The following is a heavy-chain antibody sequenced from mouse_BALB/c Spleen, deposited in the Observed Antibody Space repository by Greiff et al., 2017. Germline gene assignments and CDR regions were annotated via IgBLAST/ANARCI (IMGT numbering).Heavy chain of an antibody. CDR2: IWAGGST. V-gene: IGHV2-9*02. CDR1: GFSLTSYG. D-gene: IGHD1-1*01. Sequence: VMLVESGPGLVAPSQSLSLTCTVSGFSLTSYGVHWVRQPPGKGLEWLGVIWAGGSTNYNSALMSRLSISKDNSKSQVFLKMNSLQTDDTAMYYCARDYYGSSYWYFDVWGAGTTVTVSS. CDR3: ARDYYGSSYWYFDV. J-gene: IGHJ1*01.